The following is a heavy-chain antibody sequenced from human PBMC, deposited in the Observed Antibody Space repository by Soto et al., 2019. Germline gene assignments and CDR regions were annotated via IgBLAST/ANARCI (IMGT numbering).Heavy chain of an antibody. CDR2: IYHPGST. D-gene: IGHD5-12*01. Sequence: SETLSLTCAVSGGSINSGGYSWSWIRQPPGKGLEWIGYIYHPGSTKYHPSLKGRAIISIDMSKNQFSLNLSSVTAADTAFYYCARRRGVVMAGGNDWLDPWGQGIMVTVYS. J-gene: IGHJ5*02. CDR3: ARRRGVVMAGGNDWLDP. CDR1: GGSINSGGYS. V-gene: IGHV4-30-2*01.